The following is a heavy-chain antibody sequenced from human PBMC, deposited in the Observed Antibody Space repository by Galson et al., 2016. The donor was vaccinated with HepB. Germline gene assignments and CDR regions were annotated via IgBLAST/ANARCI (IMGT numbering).Heavy chain of an antibody. CDR2: ITGRGDTT. Sequence: SLRLSCAASGFSFSSSGMSWVRQTPGRGLEWLSGITGRGDTTHYADSVRGRFTISRDNSKNTLYLQMNSLRAEDTAVYFCARDAGGRYYYYYMDVWGKGTTVTVSS. CDR1: GFSFSSSG. V-gene: IGHV3-23*01. CDR3: ARDAGGRYYYYYMDV. D-gene: IGHD2-15*01. J-gene: IGHJ6*03.